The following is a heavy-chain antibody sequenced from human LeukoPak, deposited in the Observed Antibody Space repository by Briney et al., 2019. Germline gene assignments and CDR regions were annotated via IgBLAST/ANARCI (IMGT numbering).Heavy chain of an antibody. Sequence: GGSRRLFWAASGFTFDDYAMHWVRQAPGKGLEWDGGIRWNSGSIGYADSVKGRFTIPRDNAKNSLYLEMNSLRGEDTALYYCAKDGAYGSGWYEGGAFDYWGQGTLVTVSS. CDR3: AKDGAYGSGWYEGGAFDY. D-gene: IGHD6-19*01. CDR2: IRWNSGSI. CDR1: GFTFDDYA. V-gene: IGHV3-9*01. J-gene: IGHJ4*02.